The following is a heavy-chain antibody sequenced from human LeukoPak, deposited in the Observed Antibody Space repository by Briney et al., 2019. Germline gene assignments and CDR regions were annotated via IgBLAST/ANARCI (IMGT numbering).Heavy chain of an antibody. Sequence: PGGSLRLSCAASGFTVSSNYMSWVRQAPGKGLEWVSVIYSGGSTYYADSVKGRFTISRDNSKNTLYLQMNSLRAEDTAVYYCARLGRHDAFDIWGQGAMVTVSS. V-gene: IGHV3-53*01. CDR1: GFTVSSNY. CDR3: ARLGRHDAFDI. J-gene: IGHJ3*02. CDR2: IYSGGST.